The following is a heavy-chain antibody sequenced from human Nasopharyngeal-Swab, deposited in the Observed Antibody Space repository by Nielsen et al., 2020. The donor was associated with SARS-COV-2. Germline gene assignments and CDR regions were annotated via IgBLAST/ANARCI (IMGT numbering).Heavy chain of an antibody. Sequence: WIRQPPGKGLEWIGNIHHSGSTNYNPSLKSRVTISVDTSKNQFSLKLTSVTAADTAIYYCARGYHDKSVYYYDWYFDLWGRGTRVTVSS. CDR3: ARGYHDKSVYYYDWYFDL. V-gene: IGHV4-59*01. CDR2: IHHSGST. D-gene: IGHD3-22*01. J-gene: IGHJ2*01.